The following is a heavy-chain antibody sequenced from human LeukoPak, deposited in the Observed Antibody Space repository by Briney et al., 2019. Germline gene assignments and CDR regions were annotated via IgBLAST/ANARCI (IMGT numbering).Heavy chain of an antibody. D-gene: IGHD6-6*01. J-gene: IGHJ4*02. CDR1: EFTFSSYS. CDR2: ISSSSSYI. Sequence: GGSLRLSCAASEFTFSSYSMNWVRQAPGKGLEWVSSISSSSSYIYYADSVKGRFTISRDNAKNSLYLQMNGLRAEDTAVYYCARRGGSSSRRSPIDYWGQGTLVTVSS. CDR3: ARRGGSSSRRSPIDY. V-gene: IGHV3-21*01.